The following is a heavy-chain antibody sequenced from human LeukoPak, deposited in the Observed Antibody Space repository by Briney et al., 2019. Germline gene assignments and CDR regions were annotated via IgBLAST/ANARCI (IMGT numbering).Heavy chain of an antibody. V-gene: IGHV4-59*01. D-gene: IGHD3-10*01. CDR2: IYYSGST. CDR1: GGSISSYY. CDR3: ARDKGYYGSGKLRNYGMDA. J-gene: IGHJ6*02. Sequence: SETLSLTCTVSGGSISSYYWGWIRQPPGKGLEWIGYIYYSGSTNYNPSLKSRVTISVDTSKNQFSLKLSSVTAADTAVYYCARDKGYYGSGKLRNYGMDAWGQGTTVTVSS.